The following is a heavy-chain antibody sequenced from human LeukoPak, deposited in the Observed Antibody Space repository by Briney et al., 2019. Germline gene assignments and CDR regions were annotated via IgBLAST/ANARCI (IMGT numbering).Heavy chain of an antibody. V-gene: IGHV3-21*01. CDR1: GFTFSSYS. D-gene: IGHD2-15*01. J-gene: IGHJ6*02. CDR3: ARDWDCSGGSCYYYYGIDV. Sequence: PGGSLRLSCAAPGFTFSSYSMNWVRQAPGKGLAWVSSISSSSSYLYYADSVKGRFTISRGNAKNSMYLQMNSLRAEDTAVYYCARDWDCSGGSCYYYYGIDVWGQGTTVTVSS. CDR2: ISSSSSYL.